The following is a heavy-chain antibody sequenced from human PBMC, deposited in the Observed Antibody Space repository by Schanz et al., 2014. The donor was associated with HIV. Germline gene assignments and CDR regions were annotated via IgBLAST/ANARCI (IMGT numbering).Heavy chain of an antibody. CDR2: IGHEGNDI. Sequence: QVQLVESGGGVVQPGRSLRLSCVASGFAFGIYGMHWVRQAPGKGLEWVAVIGHEGNDIHYVDSVAGRFTISRDNSKNTLYLQLGSLRTEDTAVYYCARDLNVGRHFDYWGQGALVTVSS. J-gene: IGHJ4*02. CDR1: GFAFGIYG. D-gene: IGHD1-26*01. V-gene: IGHV3-33*01. CDR3: ARDLNVGRHFDY.